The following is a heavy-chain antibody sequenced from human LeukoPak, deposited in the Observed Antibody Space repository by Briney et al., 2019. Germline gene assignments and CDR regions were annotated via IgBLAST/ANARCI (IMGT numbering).Heavy chain of an antibody. V-gene: IGHV1-2*06. CDR1: GYTFTGYY. J-gene: IGHJ4*02. Sequence: ASVKVSCKASGYTFTGYYMHWVRQAPGQGLEWMGRINPNSGGTNYAQKFQGRVTMSRDTSISIAYMELSRLRSDDTAVYYCARENCSSTSCYLLNDYWGQGTLVTVSS. D-gene: IGHD2-2*01. CDR3: ARENCSSTSCYLLNDY. CDR2: INPNSGGT.